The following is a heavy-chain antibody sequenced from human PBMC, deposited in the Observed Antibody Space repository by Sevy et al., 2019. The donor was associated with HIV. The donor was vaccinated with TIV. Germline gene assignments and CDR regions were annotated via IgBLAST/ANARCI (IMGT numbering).Heavy chain of an antibody. CDR3: ARGRVTSHYFDY. J-gene: IGHJ4*02. CDR1: GFTFIDYA. V-gene: IGHV3-30*04. Sequence: GGSLRLSCADSGFTFIDYAMHWVRQAPGKGLEWVAVISDDGSKTYYADSVNGRFTISRDNSKNTLYLPMNSLRADDTAVYYCARGRVTSHYFDYWGQGTLVTVSS. D-gene: IGHD2-21*02. CDR2: ISDDGSKT.